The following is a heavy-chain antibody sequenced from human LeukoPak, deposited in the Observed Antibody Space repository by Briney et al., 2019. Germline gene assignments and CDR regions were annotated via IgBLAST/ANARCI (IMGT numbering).Heavy chain of an antibody. Sequence: PGGSLRLSCAASGFTFGSYALHWVRQAPGKGLEGVAVISHDGSHTYFADSVRGRFTISRDRSKNTVDLQMSSLRPEDSAVYYCARSPYDSSGNRYYYYALDVWGQGTLVTVSS. J-gene: IGHJ6*02. CDR3: ARSPYDSSGNRYYYYALDV. D-gene: IGHD3-22*01. V-gene: IGHV3-30*04. CDR2: ISHDGSHT. CDR1: GFTFGSYA.